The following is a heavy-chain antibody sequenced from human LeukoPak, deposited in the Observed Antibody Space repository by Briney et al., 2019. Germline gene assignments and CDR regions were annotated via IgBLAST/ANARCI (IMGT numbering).Heavy chain of an antibody. CDR1: GSTFSEHY. CDR3: ARGRGYTGYVDY. J-gene: IGHJ4*02. D-gene: IGHD5-12*01. Sequence: GGSLRLSCAASGSTFSEHYMDWVRQAPGKGLEWVGRIRNKANTYTTEYAASVKGRFTISRDDSQNSLYLQLSSLKSEDTAIYYCARGRGYTGYVDYWGQGTLVPVSS. CDR2: IRNKANTYTT. V-gene: IGHV3-72*01.